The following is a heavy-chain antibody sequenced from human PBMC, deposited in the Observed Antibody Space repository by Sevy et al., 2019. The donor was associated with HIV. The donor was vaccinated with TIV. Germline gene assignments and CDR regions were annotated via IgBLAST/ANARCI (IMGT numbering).Heavy chain of an antibody. V-gene: IGHV3-20*04. J-gene: IGHJ4*02. CDR2: INWNAAAT. D-gene: IGHD2-21*02. Sequence: GGSLRLSCVASQLRFEDSDMNWVRRVPGKGLQWISGINWNAAATRYTDSVKGRFTISRDNAKNTLYLQMDSLRGEDTGLPYCAKEESCGGACYYFDYWGQGALVTVSS. CDR1: QLRFEDSD. CDR3: AKEESCGGACYYFDY.